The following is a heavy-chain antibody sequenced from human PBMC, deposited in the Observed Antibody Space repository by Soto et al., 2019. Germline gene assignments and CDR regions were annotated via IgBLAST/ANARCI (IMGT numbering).Heavy chain of an antibody. J-gene: IGHJ4*02. CDR3: ARLGAKRLWPSSVPDLDY. Sequence: ASVKVSCKTSGYTFTNYYMHWVRQAPGQGLEWMGIVNPSGGSTSYAQKFQGRVTMTRDPSASTVYMQLSSLRSEDTAVYYCARLGAKRLWPSSVPDLDYWGQGTLVTSPQ. D-gene: IGHD6-6*01. CDR2: VNPSGGST. CDR1: GYTFTNYY. V-gene: IGHV1-46*01.